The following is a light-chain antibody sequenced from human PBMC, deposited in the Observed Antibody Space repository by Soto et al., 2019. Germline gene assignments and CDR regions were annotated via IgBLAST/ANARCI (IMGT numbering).Light chain of an antibody. Sequence: QSVLTQPASVSGSPGRSITISCTGTSSDVGSYNLVSWYQHHPGKAPKLMIYEVSKRPSGVSNRFSGSKSGNTASLTISGLQAEDEADYYCNSYASSGTLVFGTGTKVTVL. J-gene: IGLJ1*01. CDR3: NSYASSGTLV. V-gene: IGLV2-14*02. CDR2: EVS. CDR1: SSDVGSYNL.